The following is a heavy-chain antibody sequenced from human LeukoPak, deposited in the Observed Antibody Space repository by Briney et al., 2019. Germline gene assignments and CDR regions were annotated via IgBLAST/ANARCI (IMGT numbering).Heavy chain of an antibody. CDR3: ARWGYYESSGSPLGDAFDI. J-gene: IGHJ3*02. CDR2: IYYSGST. Sequence: SETLSLTCTVSGGSISSYYWSWIRQPPGKGLEWIGYIYYSGSTNYNPSLKSRVTISLDTSKNQFSLKLSSVTAADTAVYYCARWGYYESSGSPLGDAFDIWGQGTMVTVSS. CDR1: GGSISSYY. V-gene: IGHV4-59*01. D-gene: IGHD3-22*01.